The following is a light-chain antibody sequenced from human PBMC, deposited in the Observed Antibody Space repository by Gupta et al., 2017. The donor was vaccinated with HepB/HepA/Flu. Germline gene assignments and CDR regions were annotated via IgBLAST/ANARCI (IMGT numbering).Light chain of an antibody. J-gene: IGKJ3*01. CDR3: QQRSNWPSFT. V-gene: IGKV3-11*01. CDR2: DAS. CDR1: QSVSSY. Sequence: ELVLILPPATLFLSPGERATLSCRASQSVSSYLAWYQQKPGQAPRLLIYDASNRATGIPARFSGSGSGTDFTLTISSLEPEDFAVYYCQQRSNWPSFTFGPGTKVDIK.